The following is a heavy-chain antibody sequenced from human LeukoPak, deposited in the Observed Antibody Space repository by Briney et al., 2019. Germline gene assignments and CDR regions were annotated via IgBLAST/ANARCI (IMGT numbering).Heavy chain of an antibody. CDR1: GYSFSTYW. V-gene: IGHV5-51*01. CDR3: AGAPTGTAIDS. CDR2: IYPADSDT. D-gene: IGHD6-13*01. Sequence: GESLKISFKGSGYSFSTYWIAWVRQMPGKGLEWMGIIYPADSDTRYSPSFQGQFTISADKSISTAYLQWSSLKASDSTIYYCAGAPTGTAIDSWGQGTLVTVSS. J-gene: IGHJ4*02.